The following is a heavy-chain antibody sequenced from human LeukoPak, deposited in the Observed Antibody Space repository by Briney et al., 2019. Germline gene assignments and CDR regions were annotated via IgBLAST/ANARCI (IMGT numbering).Heavy chain of an antibody. CDR1: GFTFGSYA. J-gene: IGHJ4*02. V-gene: IGHV3-30-3*01. CDR3: ARGLRDIVATLDY. Sequence: GSLRLSCAASGFTFGSYAMHWVRQAPGKGLEWVAVMSFDGTHIYYADSVKGRFTISRDNSKNTLYLQLNNLRAEDTAVYYCARGLRDIVATLDYWGQGTLVTVSS. D-gene: IGHD5-12*01. CDR2: MSFDGTHI.